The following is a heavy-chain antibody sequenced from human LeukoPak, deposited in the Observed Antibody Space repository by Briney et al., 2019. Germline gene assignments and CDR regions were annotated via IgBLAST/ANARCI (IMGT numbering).Heavy chain of an antibody. V-gene: IGHV4-39*01. D-gene: IGHD4-17*01. CDR1: GGSISSSSYY. CDR3: ARSTVTGAYFDY. Sequence: PPETLSLTCTVSGGSISSSSYYWGWIRQPPGKGLEWIGSIYYSGSTYYNPSLKSRVTISVDTSKNQFSLKLSSVTAADTAVYYCARSTVTGAYFDYWGQGTLVTVSS. J-gene: IGHJ4*02. CDR2: IYYSGST.